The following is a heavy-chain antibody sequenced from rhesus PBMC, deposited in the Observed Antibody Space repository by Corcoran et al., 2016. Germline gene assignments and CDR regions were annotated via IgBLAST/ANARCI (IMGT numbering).Heavy chain of an antibody. CDR3: AVQYSNFGGWYFDL. CDR2: INSSVRST. CDR1: GFTLSGYW. V-gene: IGHV3-14*01. D-gene: IGHD4-23*01. Sequence: VQLVESGGGLAKPGGSLRLSCAASGFTLSGYWVHWVRSAPGKGLELISVINSSVRSTYFADSVKGRFTISRENAKNTLFLQMDGLRAEDTAVYYCAVQYSNFGGWYFDLWGPGTPITISS. J-gene: IGHJ2*01.